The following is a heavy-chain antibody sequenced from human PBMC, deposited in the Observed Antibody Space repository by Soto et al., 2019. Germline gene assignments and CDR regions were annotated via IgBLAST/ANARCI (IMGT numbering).Heavy chain of an antibody. J-gene: IGHJ5*02. CDR1: GFTFSSYG. D-gene: IGHD3-22*01. CDR3: AKGGESYYYDSSGLS. CDR2: ISYDGSNK. Sequence: QVQLVESGGGVVQPGRSLRLSCAASGFTFSSYGMHWVHQAPGKGLEWVAVISYDGSNKYYADSVKGRFTISRDNSKNTLYLQMNSLRAEDTAVYYCAKGGESYYYDSSGLSWGQGTLVTVSS. V-gene: IGHV3-30*18.